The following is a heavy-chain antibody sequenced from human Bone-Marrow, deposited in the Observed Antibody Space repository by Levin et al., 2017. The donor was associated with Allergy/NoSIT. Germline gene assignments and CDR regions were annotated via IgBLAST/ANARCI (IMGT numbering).Heavy chain of an antibody. D-gene: IGHD2/OR15-2a*01. CDR1: GFNVSSNY. J-gene: IGHJ4*02. CDR3: ARDLGGIGPFYFDS. Sequence: PGGSLRLSCAASGFNVSSNYMSWVRQAPGKGLNWISSIYRGAGTYYADSVKGRFTISRDSSKNALYLQMNNLRAEDTAVYYCARDLGGIGPFYFDSWGQGTLVTVSS. CDR2: IYRGAGT. V-gene: IGHV3-66*01.